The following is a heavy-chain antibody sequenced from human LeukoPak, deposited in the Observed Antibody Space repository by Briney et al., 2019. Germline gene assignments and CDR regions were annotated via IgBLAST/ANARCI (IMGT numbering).Heavy chain of an antibody. CDR2: INSDGSST. D-gene: IGHD3-10*01. V-gene: IGHV3-74*01. CDR3: ARGPLFYYYYMDV. J-gene: IGHJ6*03. CDR1: GFTFSSYW. Sequence: GGSLRLSCAASGFTFSSYWMHWVRQAPGKGLVWVSRINSDGSSTSYADSVKGRFTISRDNAENTLYLQMNSLRAEDTAVYYCARGPLFYYYYMDVWGKGTTVTVSS.